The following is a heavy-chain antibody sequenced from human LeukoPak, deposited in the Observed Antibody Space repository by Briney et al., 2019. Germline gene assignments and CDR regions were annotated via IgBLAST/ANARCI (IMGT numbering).Heavy chain of an antibody. CDR2: INPSGGST. CDR3: ARDKVRGVIIKAGWFDP. V-gene: IGHV1-46*01. J-gene: IGHJ5*02. D-gene: IGHD3-10*01. Sequence: ASVKLSCKASGYTFTSYYMHWVRQAPGQGLEWMGIINPSGGSTSYAQKFQGRVTMTRDTSTSTVYMELSSLRSEDTAVYYCARDKVRGVIIKAGWFDPWGQGTLVTVSS. CDR1: GYTFTSYY.